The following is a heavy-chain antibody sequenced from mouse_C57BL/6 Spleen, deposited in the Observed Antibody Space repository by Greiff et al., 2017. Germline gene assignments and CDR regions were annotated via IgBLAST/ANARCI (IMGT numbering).Heavy chain of an antibody. V-gene: IGHV1-15*01. D-gene: IGHD4-1*01. Sequence: QVQLKQSGAELVRPGASVTLSCKASGYTFTDYEMHWVKQTPVHGLEWIGAIDPETGGTAYNQKFKGKAILTADKSSSTAYMELRSLTSEDSAVYYCTSWDYYYAMDYWGQGTSVTVSS. CDR1: GYTFTDYE. CDR2: IDPETGGT. CDR3: TSWDYYYAMDY. J-gene: IGHJ4*01.